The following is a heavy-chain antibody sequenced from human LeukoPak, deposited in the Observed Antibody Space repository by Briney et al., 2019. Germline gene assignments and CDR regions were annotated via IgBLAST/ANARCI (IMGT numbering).Heavy chain of an antibody. CDR1: GFTFSSYA. CDR3: ASGRGRRMDV. J-gene: IGHJ6*02. D-gene: IGHD1-1*01. Sequence: PGGSLRLSCAASGFTFSSYAMSWVRQAPGKGLEWVSTITSGSSHTNYGDSVKGRFTISRDNAKDSLYLQMNGLRADDTAVYYCASGRGRRMDVWGQGTTVTVSS. V-gene: IGHV3-21*01. CDR2: ITSGSSHT.